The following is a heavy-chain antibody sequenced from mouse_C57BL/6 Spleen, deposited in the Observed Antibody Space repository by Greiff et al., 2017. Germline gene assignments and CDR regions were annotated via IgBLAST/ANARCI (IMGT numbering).Heavy chain of an antibody. V-gene: IGHV14-1*01. J-gene: IGHJ1*03. D-gene: IGHD1-1*01. CDR1: GFNINDYS. Sequence: EVKLQQSGAELVKPGASVKLSCTASGFNINDYSMHWVKQRPEQGLEWIGTIDPDGGGTKYAEKFKGKATMTADTSSNTAYLQLSSLTSEDTAVYDCARCRGGHYYCSIDYWGKGTTVTVSS. CDR3: ARCRGGHYYCSIDY. CDR2: IDPDGGGT.